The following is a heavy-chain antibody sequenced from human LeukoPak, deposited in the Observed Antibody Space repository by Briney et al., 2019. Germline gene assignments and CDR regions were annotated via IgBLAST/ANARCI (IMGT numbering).Heavy chain of an antibody. V-gene: IGHV3-21*01. D-gene: IGHD3-9*01. CDR1: GFTFNPFT. Sequence: GGSLRLSCAASGFTFNPFTMNWVPKAPGRGREWVSSITSGGDYIYYADTVKGRFTTSRDNAKNSLSLQLNSLRVEDTAVYYCARGHYDVLAASYKWTPDYWGQGTLVTVSS. CDR2: ITSGGDYI. J-gene: IGHJ4*02. CDR3: ARGHYDVLAASYKWTPDY.